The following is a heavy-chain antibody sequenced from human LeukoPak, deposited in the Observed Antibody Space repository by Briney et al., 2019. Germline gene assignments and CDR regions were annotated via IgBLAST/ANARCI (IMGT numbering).Heavy chain of an antibody. CDR1: GGSISSGDYY. V-gene: IGHV4-30-4*01. CDR2: IYYSGST. CDR3: ARGTLYYYGSGRVADWFDP. J-gene: IGHJ5*02. Sequence: SETLSLTCTVSGGSISSGDYYWSWIRQPPGKGLEWIGYIYYSGSTYYNPSLKSRVTISVDTSKNQFSLKLSSVTAADTAVYYCARGTLYYYGSGRVADWFDPWGQGTLVTVSS. D-gene: IGHD3-10*01.